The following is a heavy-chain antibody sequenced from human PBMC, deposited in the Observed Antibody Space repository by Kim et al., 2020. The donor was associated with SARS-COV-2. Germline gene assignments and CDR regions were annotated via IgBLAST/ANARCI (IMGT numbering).Heavy chain of an antibody. V-gene: IGHV4-39*01. J-gene: IGHJ6*02. Sequence: KSRVTISVDTSKNQFSLKLSSVTAADTAVYYCARGYSSGWYLSDYYGMDVWGQGTTVTVSS. D-gene: IGHD6-19*01. CDR3: ARGYSSGWYLSDYYGMDV.